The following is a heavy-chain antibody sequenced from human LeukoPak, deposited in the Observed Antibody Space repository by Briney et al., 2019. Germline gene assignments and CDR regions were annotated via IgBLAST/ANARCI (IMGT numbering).Heavy chain of an antibody. J-gene: IGHJ4*02. CDR1: GFTFTRYW. CDR2: IQQDRSER. Sequence: AGSLRLSYAASGFTFTRYWMSWVRQAPGKGLEWVANIQQDRSERHYVDSVKGRFTISRDNARNSVYLQMNSLSDDDTAVYYCARDGDYIMPPFDYWGQGILVTVSS. CDR3: ARDGDYIMPPFDY. D-gene: IGHD4-17*01. V-gene: IGHV3-7*01.